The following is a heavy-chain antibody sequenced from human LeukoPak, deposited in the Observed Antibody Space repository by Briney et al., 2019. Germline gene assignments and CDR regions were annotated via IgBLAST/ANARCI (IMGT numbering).Heavy chain of an antibody. V-gene: IGHV1-8*01. CDR3: ARGIDIVATITPLCY. D-gene: IGHD5-12*01. Sequence: ASVKVSCKASGYTFTSYDINWVRQATGRGLEWMGWMNPNSGNTGYAQKFQGRVTMTRNTSISTAYMELSRLRSDDTAVYYCARGIDIVATITPLCYWGQGTLVTVSS. CDR2: MNPNSGNT. CDR1: GYTFTSYD. J-gene: IGHJ4*02.